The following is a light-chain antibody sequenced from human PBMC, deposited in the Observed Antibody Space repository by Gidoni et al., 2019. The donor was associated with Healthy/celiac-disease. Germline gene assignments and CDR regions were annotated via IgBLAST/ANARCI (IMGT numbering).Light chain of an antibody. V-gene: IGKV1-39*01. CDR3: QQSYSTPPT. Sequence: DIQMTQSPSSLSASVGDRVTIPCRASQSISGYLNWYQQKPGKAPKLLIYAASSLQSGVPSRFSGSGSGTDFTLTISSLQPEDFATYYCQQSYSTPPTFGQXTKVEIK. CDR2: AAS. J-gene: IGKJ1*01. CDR1: QSISGY.